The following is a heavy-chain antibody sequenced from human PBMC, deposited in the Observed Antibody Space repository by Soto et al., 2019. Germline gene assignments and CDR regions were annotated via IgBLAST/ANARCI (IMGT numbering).Heavy chain of an antibody. CDR3: ARLPPYGSGSYYYYGLEV. CDR1: GASINNFAYY. J-gene: IGHJ6*01. CDR2: VYYNENT. Sequence: SETLSLTCSVSGASINNFAYYCGWIRQPPGKGLEWIGTVYYNENTYYNPSLKSRVAISVDTAKNQFSLNLSSVTAADTAVYYCARLPPYGSGSYYYYGLEVWGQGTTVTVSS. D-gene: IGHD3-10*01. V-gene: IGHV4-39*01.